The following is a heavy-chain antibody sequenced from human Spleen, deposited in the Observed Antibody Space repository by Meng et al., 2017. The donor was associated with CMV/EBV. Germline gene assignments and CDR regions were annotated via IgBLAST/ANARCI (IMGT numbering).Heavy chain of an antibody. V-gene: IGHV1-69*05. D-gene: IGHD2-15*01. Sequence: KASGGTFSSYAISWVRQAPGQGLGWMGEIVPVFGTANYAQKFQGRVTITTDESTSTAYMELSSLRSEDTAVYYCARGGGRATVYYFDYWGQGTLVTVSS. CDR1: GGTFSSYA. CDR3: ARGGGRATVYYFDY. CDR2: IVPVFGTA. J-gene: IGHJ4*02.